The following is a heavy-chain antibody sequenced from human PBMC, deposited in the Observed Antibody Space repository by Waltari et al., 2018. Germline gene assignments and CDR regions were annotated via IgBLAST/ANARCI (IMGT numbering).Heavy chain of an antibody. Sequence: EVQLVDSGGDLVQPGGSLKLSCAASGITFSDSSIHWVRQAPGNGLEWVGRIRSEANSYATAFAASVNGRFTIFRDDSKKTAYLQMNTLMSEDTALYYCTRSGTTTVAFDIWGQGTMVTVSS. J-gene: IGHJ3*02. CDR2: IRSEANSYAT. V-gene: IGHV3-73*01. D-gene: IGHD1-1*01. CDR3: TRSGTTTVAFDI. CDR1: GITFSDSS.